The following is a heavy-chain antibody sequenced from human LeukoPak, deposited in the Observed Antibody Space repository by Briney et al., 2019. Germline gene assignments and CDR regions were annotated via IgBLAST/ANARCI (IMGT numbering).Heavy chain of an antibody. J-gene: IGHJ4*02. Sequence: GGSLRLSCAASGFTFSTYAMSWVRQAPGKGLEWVSAITGGGAATSYADSVKGRFTISRVNSKNTVYLQMNGLRAEDTAVYYCANEIRPNDYWGQGTLVTVSS. CDR1: GFTFSTYA. CDR3: ANEIRPNDY. CDR2: ITGGGAAT. D-gene: IGHD4-17*01. V-gene: IGHV3-23*01.